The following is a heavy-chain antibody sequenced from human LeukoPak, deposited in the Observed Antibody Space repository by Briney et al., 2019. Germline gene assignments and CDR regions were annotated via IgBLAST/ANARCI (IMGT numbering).Heavy chain of an antibody. D-gene: IGHD3-16*01. CDR3: AKDISSGGVDPFDI. CDR2: ISWNGGII. V-gene: IGHV3-9*01. Sequence: GGSLRLSCAASGFTFDDYAMHWVRHAPGKGLEWVSGISWNGGIIGYADSVKGRFTISRDNAKNSLYLQMNSLRAEDTALYYCAKDISSGGVDPFDIWGQGTLVTVSS. CDR1: GFTFDDYA. J-gene: IGHJ4*02.